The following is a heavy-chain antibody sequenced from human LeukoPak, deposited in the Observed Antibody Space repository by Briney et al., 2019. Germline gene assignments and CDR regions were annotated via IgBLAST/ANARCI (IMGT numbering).Heavy chain of an antibody. CDR3: ARVYDSSAAY. V-gene: IGHV4-59*04. CDR1: GGSISSYY. J-gene: IGHJ4*02. CDR2: IYYSGST. D-gene: IGHD3-22*01. Sequence: SETLSLTCTVSGGSISSYYWSWIRQPPGKGLEWIGTIYYSGSTLYNPSLKSRVTISVDTSKSQFSLKLSSVTAADTAVYYCARVYDSSAAYWGQGTLVTVSS.